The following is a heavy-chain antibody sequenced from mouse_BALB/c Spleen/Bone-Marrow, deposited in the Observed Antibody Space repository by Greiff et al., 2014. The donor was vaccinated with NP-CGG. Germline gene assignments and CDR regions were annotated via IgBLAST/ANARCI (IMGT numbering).Heavy chain of an antibody. J-gene: IGHJ2*01. V-gene: IGHV4-1*02. CDR1: GFDFSRYW. D-gene: IGHD1-1*01. CDR2: INPDSSTI. CDR3: ARLYYYGNFAY. Sequence: DVMLVESGGGLVQPGGSLKLSCAASGFDFSRYWMSWVRQAPGKGLEWIGEINPDSSTINYTPSLKDKFIISRDNAKNTLYPQMSKVRSEDTALYYCARLYYYGNFAYWGQGTTLTVST.